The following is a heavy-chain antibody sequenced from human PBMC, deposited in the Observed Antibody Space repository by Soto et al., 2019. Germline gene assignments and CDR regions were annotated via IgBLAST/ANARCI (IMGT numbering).Heavy chain of an antibody. CDR3: ARHGIAVAGTSFDY. V-gene: IGHV4-61*01. CDR1: GGSVSSGSYY. CDR2: IYYTGST. J-gene: IGHJ4*02. D-gene: IGHD6-19*01. Sequence: PSETLSLTCTVSGGSVSSGSYYWSWIRQPPGEGLEWIGYIYYTGSTNYNPSLKSRVTISVDTSKNQFSLKLSSVTAADTAVYYCARHGIAVAGTSFDYWGQGTLVTVSS.